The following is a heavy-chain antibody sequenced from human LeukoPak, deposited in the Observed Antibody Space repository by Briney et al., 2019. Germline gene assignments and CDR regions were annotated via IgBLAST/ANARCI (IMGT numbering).Heavy chain of an antibody. V-gene: IGHV3-43*01. CDR1: GFTVSSYY. J-gene: IGHJ4*02. Sequence: GGSLRLSCAASGFTVSSYYMSWVRQAPGKGLEWVSLICWAGSSTYYADSVKGRFTISSDNSKNSLYLQMNSPRTENTALYYCAIDASWDSEYSGGYLDYGGQGTLVTVSS. CDR2: ICWAGSST. D-gene: IGHD6-19*01. CDR3: AIDASWDSEYSGGYLDY.